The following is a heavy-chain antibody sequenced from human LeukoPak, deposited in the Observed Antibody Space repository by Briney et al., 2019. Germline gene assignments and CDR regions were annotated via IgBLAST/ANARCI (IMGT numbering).Heavy chain of an antibody. CDR1: RFNFYRYT. Sequence: GGSLRLSCATSRFNFYRYTIHWVRQAPGKGLEWVSLAGWAGGTTFYSDSVRGRFTISRDSGRKSVYLQMNSLTTDDTAFYFCAKELDTMFFDYWGQGALVTVSS. J-gene: IGHJ4*02. CDR2: AGWAGGTT. D-gene: IGHD3-10*02. V-gene: IGHV3-43*01. CDR3: AKELDTMFFDY.